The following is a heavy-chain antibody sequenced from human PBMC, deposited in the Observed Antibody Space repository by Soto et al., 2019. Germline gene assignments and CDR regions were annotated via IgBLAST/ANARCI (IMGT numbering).Heavy chain of an antibody. CDR2: LNGDGSNT. CDR1: GFTFSSFW. J-gene: IGHJ6*03. V-gene: IGHV3-74*01. CDR3: ARGVRGYYYMDV. Sequence: EVQLVESGGGLVQPGGSLRLSCAASGFTFSSFWMHWVRQAPGKGLVWVSRLNGDGSNTNYADSVRGRFTISRDNAINTLYLQMNRLGVDDTTVYYGARGVRGYYYMDVWGRGTTVTVSS. D-gene: IGHD3-10*01.